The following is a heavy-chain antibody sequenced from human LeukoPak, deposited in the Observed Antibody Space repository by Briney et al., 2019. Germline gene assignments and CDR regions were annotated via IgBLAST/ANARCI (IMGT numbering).Heavy chain of an antibody. Sequence: SETLSLTCTVSGGSISNYYWSWIRQPAGKGLEWIGRIYTSGTTHYNPSLKSRVTMSVDTSKNQFSLNLSSVTAADTAVYYCTRGSIAYYYMDVWGKGTTVTISS. CDR2: IYTSGTT. J-gene: IGHJ6*03. D-gene: IGHD3-22*01. V-gene: IGHV4-4*07. CDR1: GGSISNYY. CDR3: TRGSIAYYYMDV.